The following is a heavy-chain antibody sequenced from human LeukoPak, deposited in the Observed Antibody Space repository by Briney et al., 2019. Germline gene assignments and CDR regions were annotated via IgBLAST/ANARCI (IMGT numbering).Heavy chain of an antibody. CDR3: ARDAAATGENYSDY. D-gene: IGHD3-9*01. CDR1: GFTFRSYW. V-gene: IGHV3-74*03. J-gene: IGHJ4*02. CDR2: IDSAGSTT. Sequence: GGSLRLSCAPSGFTFRSYWMHWVRQAPGKGLVWVSRIDSAGSTTTYADSVKGRFTVSRDNAKNTLYLQMNSLRVEDTAVYYCARDAAATGENYSDYWGQGTLVTVSS.